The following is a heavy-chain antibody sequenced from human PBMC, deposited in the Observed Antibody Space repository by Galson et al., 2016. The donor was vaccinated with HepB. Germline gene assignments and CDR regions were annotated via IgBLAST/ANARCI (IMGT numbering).Heavy chain of an antibody. J-gene: IGHJ6*02. CDR2: IYYNGAT. V-gene: IGHV4-59*08. CDR1: GGSITSYY. CDR3: ARRGFLPGDIKAMDV. D-gene: IGHD7-27*01. Sequence: ETLSLTCAVSGGSITSYYWSWIRQSPGKGLEWIGYIYYNGATNYNPSLESRVTISLDTSKNHFSLRLSSVTAADTAVYFCARRGFLPGDIKAMDVWGQGTTVTVSS.